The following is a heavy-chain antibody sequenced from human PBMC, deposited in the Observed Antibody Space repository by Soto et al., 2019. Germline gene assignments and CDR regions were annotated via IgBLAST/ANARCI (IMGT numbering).Heavy chain of an antibody. D-gene: IGHD5-12*01. CDR1: GYTFTSYA. CDR2: INAINGKT. J-gene: IGHJ4*02. Sequence: ASVKVSCKASGYTFTSYAMHWVRQAPGQRLEWMGGINAINGKTKYAQKFQGRVTITRDASTSTAYMELSSLRSEDTAVYYCARRSDGYNSFGLSNSNYYFDYWGQGTLVTVSS. CDR3: ARRSDGYNSFGLSNSNYYFDY. V-gene: IGHV1-3*01.